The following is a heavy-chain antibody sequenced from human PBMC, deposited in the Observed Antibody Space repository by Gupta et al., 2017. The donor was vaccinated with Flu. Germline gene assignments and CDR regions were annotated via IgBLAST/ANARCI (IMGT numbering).Heavy chain of an antibody. Sequence: WVRQAPGQGLEGMGGIIPIFGTANYAQKFQGRVTITADKSTSTAYMELSSLRSEDTAVYYCARDHPSGWVDYWGQGTLVTVSS. CDR2: IIPIFGTA. V-gene: IGHV1-69*06. J-gene: IGHJ4*02. CDR3: ARDHPSGWVDY. D-gene: IGHD6-19*01.